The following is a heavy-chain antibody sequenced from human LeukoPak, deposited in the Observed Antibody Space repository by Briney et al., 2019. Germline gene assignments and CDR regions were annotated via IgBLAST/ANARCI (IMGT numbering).Heavy chain of an antibody. CDR1: GFTFSSYA. J-gene: IGHJ6*03. D-gene: IGHD2-2*01. CDR2: ISYDGSNK. V-gene: IGHV3-30-3*01. CDR3: ARQVGCSSTSCFPEYYYYYYYMDV. Sequence: PGGSLRLSCAASGFTFSSYAMHWVRQAPGKGLEWVAVISYDGSNKYYADSVKGRFTISRDNSKNTLYLQMNSLRAEDTAVYYCARQVGCSSTSCFPEYYYYYYYMDVWGKGTTVTVSS.